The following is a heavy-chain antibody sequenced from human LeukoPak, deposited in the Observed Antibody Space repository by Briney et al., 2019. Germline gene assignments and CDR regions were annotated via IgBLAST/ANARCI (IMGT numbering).Heavy chain of an antibody. D-gene: IGHD3-10*01. J-gene: IGHJ6*02. CDR2: IIPILGIA. V-gene: IGHV1-69*04. CDR3: ASRFDGVYYYGMDV. CDR1: GGTFSSYA. Sequence: ASVKVSCKASGGTFSSYAISWVRQAPGQGLEWMGRIIPILGIANYAQKFQGRVTITADKSTSTAYMELSSLRSEDTAVYYCASRFDGVYYYGMDVWGQGTTVTVSS.